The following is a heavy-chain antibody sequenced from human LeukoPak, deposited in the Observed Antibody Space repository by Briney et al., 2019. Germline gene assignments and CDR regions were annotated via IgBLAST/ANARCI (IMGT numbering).Heavy chain of an antibody. D-gene: IGHD3-10*01. Sequence: SETLSLTCTASGGSISRYYWSWIRQPPGKGLEWIGYIYSSGSTNYNPSLKSRVTISVDTSKNQFSLKLSSVTAADTAVYYCARRRGAHTANALDIWGQGTMVTVSS. CDR2: IYSSGST. CDR1: GGSISRYY. J-gene: IGHJ3*02. V-gene: IGHV4-59*08. CDR3: ARRRGAHTANALDI.